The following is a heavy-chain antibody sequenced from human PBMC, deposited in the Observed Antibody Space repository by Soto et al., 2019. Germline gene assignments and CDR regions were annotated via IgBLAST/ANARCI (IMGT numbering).Heavy chain of an antibody. Sequence: QEQLVESGGGVVQPGRSVRLSCAASGFSVTNYGMHWVRQAPGKGLEWVAVISFDGSNKFYADSVKGRFTISRDNSKNTLYLQMNSLRAEDTAVYYCAKDMYRIAEYYFHYWGQGTLVTVSS. D-gene: IGHD6-13*01. CDR1: GFSVTNYG. CDR2: ISFDGSNK. V-gene: IGHV3-30*18. CDR3: AKDMYRIAEYYFHY. J-gene: IGHJ4*02.